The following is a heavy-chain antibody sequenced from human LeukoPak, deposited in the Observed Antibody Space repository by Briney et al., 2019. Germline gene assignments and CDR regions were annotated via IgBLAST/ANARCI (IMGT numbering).Heavy chain of an antibody. CDR3: ASGGSGWYFYGMDV. CDR2: ISYDGSNK. CDR1: GITFSSYA. D-gene: IGHD6-19*01. J-gene: IGHJ6*02. V-gene: IGHV3-30*04. Sequence: PGGSLRLSCGASGITFSSYAMHWVRQAPGKGLEWVAVISYDGSNKYYADSVKGRFTISRDNSKNTLYLQMNSLRAEDTAVYYCASGGSGWYFYGMDVWGQGTTVTVSS.